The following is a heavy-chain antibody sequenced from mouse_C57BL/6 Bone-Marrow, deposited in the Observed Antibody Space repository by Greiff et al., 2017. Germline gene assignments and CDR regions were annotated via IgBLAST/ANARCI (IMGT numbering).Heavy chain of an antibody. J-gene: IGHJ2*01. CDR1: GYTFTGYW. CDR3: ARDGYYFDY. CDR2: IDPSDSYT. Sequence: QVQLQQPGAELVMPGASVKLSCKASGYTFTGYWMHWVKQRPGQGLEWIGEIDPSDSYTNYNQKFKGKSPLTVDKSSSTAYMQLSSLTSEDSAVYYCARDGYYFDYWGQGTTLTVSS. V-gene: IGHV1-69*01.